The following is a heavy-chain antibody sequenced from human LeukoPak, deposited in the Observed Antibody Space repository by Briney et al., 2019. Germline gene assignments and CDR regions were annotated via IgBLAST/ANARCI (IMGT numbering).Heavy chain of an antibody. V-gene: IGHV3-53*01. CDR2: IYSGGST. CDR1: GFTVSTNY. D-gene: IGHD2-15*01. J-gene: IGHJ4*02. Sequence: GGSLRLSCVVSGFTVSTNYMSWVRQAPGKGLEWVSLIYSGGSTYYADSVKGRFTISRDNSKNTLYLQMNSLRAEDTAVYYCAKSGLNRFDYWGQGTLVTVSS. CDR3: AKSGLNRFDY.